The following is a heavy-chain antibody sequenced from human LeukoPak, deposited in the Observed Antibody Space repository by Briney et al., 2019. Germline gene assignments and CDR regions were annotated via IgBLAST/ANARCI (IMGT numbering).Heavy chain of an antibody. CDR1: GFTFSSYG. CDR3: ARARNNYDSSGYSALDC. J-gene: IGHJ4*02. V-gene: IGHV3-30*03. D-gene: IGHD3-22*01. CDR2: ISYDGSNK. Sequence: GGSLRLSCAASGFTFSSYGMHWVRQAPGKGLEWVAVISYDGSNKYYADSVKGRFTISRDNSKNTLYLQMDSLRAEDTAVYYCARARNNYDSSGYSALDCWGQGTLVTVSS.